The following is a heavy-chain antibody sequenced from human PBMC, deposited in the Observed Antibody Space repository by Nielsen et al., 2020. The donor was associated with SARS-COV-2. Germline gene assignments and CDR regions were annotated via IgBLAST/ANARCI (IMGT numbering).Heavy chain of an antibody. CDR2: VKSKTDGGTT. CDR3: ARNPGAGFDY. CDR1: GFTFSNAW. Sequence: GESLKISCAASGFTFSNAWMSWVRQAPGKGLEWVGRVKSKTDGGTTDYAAPVKGRFTISRDDSKNTLYLQMNSLKTEDTAVYYCARNPGAGFDYWGQGTLVTVSS. V-gene: IGHV3-15*01. J-gene: IGHJ4*02. D-gene: IGHD7-27*01.